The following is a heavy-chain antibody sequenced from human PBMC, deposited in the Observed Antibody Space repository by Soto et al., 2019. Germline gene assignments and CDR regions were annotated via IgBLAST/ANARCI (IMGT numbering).Heavy chain of an antibody. CDR2: ISGSGGST. D-gene: IGHD3-3*01. J-gene: IGHJ5*02. CDR3: AKYSYYDFWSGYLFDP. V-gene: IGHV3-23*01. Sequence: EVQLLESGGGLVQPGGSLRLSCAASGFTFSSYAMSWVRQAPGKGLEWVSAISGSGGSTYYADSVKGRFTISRYNSKNTLYLQMNSLRAEDTAVYYCAKYSYYDFWSGYLFDPWGQGTLVTVSS. CDR1: GFTFSSYA.